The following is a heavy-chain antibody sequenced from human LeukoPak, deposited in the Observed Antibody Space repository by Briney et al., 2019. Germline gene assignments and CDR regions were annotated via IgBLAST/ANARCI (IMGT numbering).Heavy chain of an antibody. CDR3: ARASTAARPNAFDI. CDR2: IYYSGST. CDR1: GGSVSSGSHY. V-gene: IGHV4-61*01. D-gene: IGHD6-6*01. J-gene: IGHJ3*02. Sequence: SETLSLTCTVSGGSVSSGSHYWSWIRQPPGKGLEWIGYIYYSGSTNYNPSLKSRVTISVDTSKNQFSLKLSSVTAADTAEYYCARASTAARPNAFDIWGQGSMVTVSS.